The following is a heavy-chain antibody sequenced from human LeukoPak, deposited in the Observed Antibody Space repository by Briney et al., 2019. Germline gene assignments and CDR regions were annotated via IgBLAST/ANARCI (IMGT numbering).Heavy chain of an antibody. CDR2: INHSGST. CDR1: GGSFSGYY. D-gene: IGHD4-17*01. Sequence: SETLSLTCAVYGGSFSGYYWSWIRQPPGKGLEWIGEINHSGSTNYTPSLKSRVTISVDTSKNQFTLNMSSVTAADTAVYYCAREGSLHYGRPSDAFDIWGQGTMVAVSS. CDR3: AREGSLHYGRPSDAFDI. V-gene: IGHV4-34*01. J-gene: IGHJ3*02.